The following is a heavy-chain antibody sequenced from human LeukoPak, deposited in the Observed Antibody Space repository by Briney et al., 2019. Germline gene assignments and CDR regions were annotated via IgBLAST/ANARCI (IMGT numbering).Heavy chain of an antibody. Sequence: LGGSLRLSCAASGFIFRTYSMNWVRQAPGKGLEWVSSISSSSKHMYYADSVKGRFSISRDDAKNSLYLQMSSLRAEDTAVYYCARDGTAPGLYFDLWGQGTLVTVSS. CDR3: ARDGTAPGLYFDL. V-gene: IGHV3-21*01. J-gene: IGHJ4*01. CDR1: GFIFRTYS. CDR2: ISSSSKHM. D-gene: IGHD6-13*01.